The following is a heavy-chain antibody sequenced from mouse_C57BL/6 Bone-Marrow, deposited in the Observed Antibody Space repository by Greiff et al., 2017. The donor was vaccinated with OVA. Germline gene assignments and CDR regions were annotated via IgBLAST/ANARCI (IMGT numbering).Heavy chain of an antibody. J-gene: IGHJ2*01. D-gene: IGHD1-1*01. Sequence: VQLQQPGAELVKPGASVTLSCKASGYTFTSYWMHWVKQRPGQGLEWIGMIHPNSGSTNYNEKFKSKATLTVDKSSSTAYMQLSSLTSEDSAVYYCARLLPVENYFDYWGQGTTLTVSS. CDR2: IHPNSGST. CDR3: ARLLPVENYFDY. V-gene: IGHV1-64*01. CDR1: GYTFTSYW.